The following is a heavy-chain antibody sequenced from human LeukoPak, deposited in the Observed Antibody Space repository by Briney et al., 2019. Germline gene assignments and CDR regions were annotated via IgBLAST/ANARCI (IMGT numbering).Heavy chain of an antibody. CDR1: GYTLTELS. CDR3: ATITDIVVVVAATRSYAFDI. Sequence: GVSVKVSCKVSGYTLTELSMHWVRQAPGKGLEWMGGFDPEDGETIYAQKFQGRVTMTEDTSTDTAYMELSSLRSEDTAVYYCATITDIVVVVAATRSYAFDIWGQGTMVTVSS. CDR2: FDPEDGET. J-gene: IGHJ3*02. D-gene: IGHD2-15*01. V-gene: IGHV1-24*01.